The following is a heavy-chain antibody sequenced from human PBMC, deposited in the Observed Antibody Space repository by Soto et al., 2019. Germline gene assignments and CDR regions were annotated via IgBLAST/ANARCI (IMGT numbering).Heavy chain of an antibody. CDR1: GFTFGSYA. CDR2: MSYSGLKI. CDR3: AKEATAYPGALDDPFDL. D-gene: IGHD3-16*01. V-gene: IGHV3-23*01. Sequence: GGSLRLSCVGSGFTFGSYAMSWVRQAPGKGPEWVSGMSYSGLKISYRDSVKGRFTISRDNSKNTLYLEMSGLRAEDTAVYFCAKEATAYPGALDDPFDLWDQGTMVTLSS. J-gene: IGHJ3*01.